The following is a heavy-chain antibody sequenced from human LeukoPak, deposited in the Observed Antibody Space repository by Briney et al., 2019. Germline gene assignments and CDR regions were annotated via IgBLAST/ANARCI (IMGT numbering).Heavy chain of an antibody. CDR1: GFTFSNHH. Sequence: GGSLRLSCAASGFTFSNHHMHWVRQAPGKGLEWVADISTDARHKYYADSVKGLFTISRDNSQNTLYLQMDSLRTEDMAVYYCAKEGGGDCYYCSWGQGTLVTVSS. D-gene: IGHD2-21*02. CDR2: ISTDARHK. J-gene: IGHJ5*02. CDR3: AKEGGGDCYYCS. V-gene: IGHV3-30*04.